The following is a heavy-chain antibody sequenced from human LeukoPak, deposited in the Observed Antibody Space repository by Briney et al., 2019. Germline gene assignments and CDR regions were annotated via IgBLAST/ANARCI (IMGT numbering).Heavy chain of an antibody. V-gene: IGHV1-2*02. CDR2: INPNSGGT. D-gene: IGHD6-13*01. CDR1: GYTFTGYY. CDR3: ARGYPRIAAAGKEYFQH. Sequence: ASVKVSCKASGYTFTGYYMHWVRQAPGQGLELMGWINPNSGGTNYAQKFQGRVTMTRDTSISTAYMELSRLRSDDTAVYYCARGYPRIAAAGKEYFQHWGQGTLVTVSS. J-gene: IGHJ1*01.